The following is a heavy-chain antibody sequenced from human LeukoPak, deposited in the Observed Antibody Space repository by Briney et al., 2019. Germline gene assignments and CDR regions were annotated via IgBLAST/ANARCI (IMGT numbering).Heavy chain of an antibody. CDR2: ISSSGGTM. J-gene: IGHJ4*02. CDR3: AKDSLDY. Sequence: GGSLRLSCAASGYTFSTIEMNWVPQAPGKGLEGVSYISSSGGTMFYADSVKGRFTISRDNAKNSVYLQMNSLRAEDTAIYYCAKDSLDYWGQGTLVTVSS. CDR1: GYTFSTIE. V-gene: IGHV3-48*03.